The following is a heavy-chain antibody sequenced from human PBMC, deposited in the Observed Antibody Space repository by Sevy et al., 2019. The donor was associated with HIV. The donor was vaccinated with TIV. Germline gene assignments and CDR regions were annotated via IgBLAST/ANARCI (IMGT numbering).Heavy chain of an antibody. J-gene: IGHJ6*02. CDR3: ARKRAADSGGDWYPSGMDV. D-gene: IGHD2-21*02. Sequence: GGSLRLSCAASGFTFNGCSLNWVRQAPGKGLEWVSSISSSSHYKYYMDSVKGRFTITRDNARNSVNLQMNSLRAEDTAVYYCARKRAADSGGDWYPSGMDVWGQGTTVTVSS. CDR2: ISSSSHYK. V-gene: IGHV3-21*01. CDR1: GFTFNGCS.